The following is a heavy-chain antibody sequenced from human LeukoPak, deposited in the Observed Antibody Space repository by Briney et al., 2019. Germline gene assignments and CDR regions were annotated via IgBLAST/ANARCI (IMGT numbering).Heavy chain of an antibody. CDR2: ISSSSSYI. CDR3: ARDRSAAGTARGYYYYGMDV. V-gene: IGHV3-21*01. CDR1: GFTFSSYS. J-gene: IGHJ6*02. Sequence: PGGSLRLSCAASGFTFSSYSMNWVRQAPGKGLEWVSSISSSSSYIYYADSVKGRFTISRDNAKNSLYLQMNSLRAEDTAEYYCARDRSAAGTARGYYYYGMDVWGQGTTVTVSS. D-gene: IGHD6-13*01.